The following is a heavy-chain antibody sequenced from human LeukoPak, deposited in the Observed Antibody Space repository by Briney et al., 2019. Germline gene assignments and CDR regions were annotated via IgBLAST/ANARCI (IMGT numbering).Heavy chain of an antibody. V-gene: IGHV3-11*06. J-gene: IGHJ4*02. D-gene: IGHD6-13*01. CDR2: ISSSSSYT. CDR3: AKTGIAAAEIDY. Sequence: GGSLRLSCAASGFTFSDYYMSWIRQAPGKGLEWVSYISSSSSYTNYADSVKGRFTISRDNSKNTLYLQMNSLRAEDTAVYYCAKTGIAAAEIDYWGQGTLVTVSS. CDR1: GFTFSDYY.